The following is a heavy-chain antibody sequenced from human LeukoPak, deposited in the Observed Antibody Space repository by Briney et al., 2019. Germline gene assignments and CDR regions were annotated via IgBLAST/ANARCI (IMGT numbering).Heavy chain of an antibody. CDR1: GGSFSGYY. D-gene: IGHD5-12*01. J-gene: IGHJ5*02. CDR3: ARQNVDIVATIGGDWFDP. Sequence: SETLSLTCAVYGGSFSGYYWSWIRQPPGKGREWSGEINHSGSTNYNPSLKSRVTISVDTSKNQSSLKLSSVTAADTAVYYCARQNVDIVATIGGDWFDPWGQGTLVTVSS. V-gene: IGHV4-34*01. CDR2: INHSGST.